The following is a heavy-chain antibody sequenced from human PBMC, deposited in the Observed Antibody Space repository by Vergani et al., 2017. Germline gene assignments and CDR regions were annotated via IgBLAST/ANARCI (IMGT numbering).Heavy chain of an antibody. CDR2: IHSSGTT. CDR1: GGSITSGSFY. D-gene: IGHD3-10*01. Sequence: QLQESGPGLVKPSQTLSLTCTVSGGSITSGSFYWSWIRQPAGKGLEWIGRIHSSGTTNYNPSLKSRVTLSVDTSKNQLSLRMTSVTAADTAVYYCARDSWTSELRGVYWFDTWGQGTLVSVSS. V-gene: IGHV4-61*02. CDR3: ARDSWTSELRGVYWFDT. J-gene: IGHJ5*02.